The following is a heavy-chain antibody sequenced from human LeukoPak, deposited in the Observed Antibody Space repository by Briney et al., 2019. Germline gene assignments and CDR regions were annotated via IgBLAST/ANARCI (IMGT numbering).Heavy chain of an antibody. V-gene: IGHV4-4*07. CDR3: ARVGYSSSPGRRVSWFDP. CDR2: IYTSGGT. D-gene: IGHD6-6*01. CDR1: GGSFSSYY. J-gene: IGHJ5*02. Sequence: SETLSLTCTVSGGSFSSYYWSWIRQPAGKGLEWIWPIYTSGGTTYYASLMSRVTMSVDTCKNQFSLKLSSVTAADTAVYYCARVGYSSSPGRRVSWFDPWGQGTLVTVSS.